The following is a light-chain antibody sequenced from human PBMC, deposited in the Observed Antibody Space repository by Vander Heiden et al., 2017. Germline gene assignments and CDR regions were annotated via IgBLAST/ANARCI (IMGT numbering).Light chain of an antibody. CDR1: QSVNSDY. V-gene: IGKV3-20*01. J-gene: IGKJ2*01. CDR2: GAS. CDR3: QHHGNSPRYT. Sequence: DIVMTQSPGTLSLSPGERATLSCRASQSVNSDYLAWYQQKPAQAPRLLIYGASNRATGIPDRFSGSGSGTDFTLTISRLEPEDFAVYYCQHHGNSPRYTFGQGTKLEIK.